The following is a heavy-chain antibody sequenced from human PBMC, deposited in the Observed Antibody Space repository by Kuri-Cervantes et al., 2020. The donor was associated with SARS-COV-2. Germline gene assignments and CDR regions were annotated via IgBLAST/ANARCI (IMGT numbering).Heavy chain of an antibody. Sequence: LSLTCAASGFTFSSYGMHWVRQAPGKGLEWVAVISYDGSNKYYADSVKGRFTISRDNSKNTLYLQMNSLRAEDTAVYYCARDEGIVVVPSGPRHRTTTDAIDIWGQGTMVTVSS. V-gene: IGHV3-30*03. CDR2: ISYDGSNK. D-gene: IGHD2-2*01. CDR3: ARDEGIVVVPSGPRHRTTTDAIDI. CDR1: GFTFSSYG. J-gene: IGHJ3*02.